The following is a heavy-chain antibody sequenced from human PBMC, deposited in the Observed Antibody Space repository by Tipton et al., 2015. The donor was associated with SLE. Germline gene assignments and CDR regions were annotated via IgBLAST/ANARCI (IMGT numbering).Heavy chain of an antibody. D-gene: IGHD3-3*01. V-gene: IGHV3-53*01. CDR3: ARDGVKGVVPIFDY. J-gene: IGHJ4*02. CDR2: IYTGGTT. CDR1: GFTVSSNY. Sequence: SLRLSCAASGFTVSSNYLSWVRRAPGKGLEWVSIIYTGGTTYYADSVRGRFSISRDNSKNTLYLQMNSLRAEDTAMYYCARDGVKGVVPIFDYWGQGTLVTVSS.